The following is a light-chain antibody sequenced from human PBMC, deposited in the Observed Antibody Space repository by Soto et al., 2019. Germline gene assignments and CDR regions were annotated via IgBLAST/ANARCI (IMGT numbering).Light chain of an antibody. CDR1: QGISSA. CDR2: DAS. CDR3: QQFNSFPLT. J-gene: IGKJ4*01. Sequence: AIQLTQSPSCLSASVGDRVSITCRASQGISSALAWYQQKPGKAPKLLIYDASSLESGVPSRFSGSGSGTDLTLTISSLQPEDFATYYCQQFNSFPLTFGGGTKVEIK. V-gene: IGKV1-13*02.